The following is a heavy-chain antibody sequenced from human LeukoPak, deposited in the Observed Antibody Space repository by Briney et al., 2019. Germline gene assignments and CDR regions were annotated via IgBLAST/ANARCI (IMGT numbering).Heavy chain of an antibody. V-gene: IGHV3-30*02. CDR3: ARHPELDI. J-gene: IGHJ3*02. Sequence: GGSLRLSCAASGFTFSTYGMHWVRQAPGKGLEWVTFIRYDGSNKYYTDSVKGRFTISRDNSKNTLYLQMNSLRAEDTAVYYCARHPELDIWGQGTMVTVSS. CDR1: GFTFSTYG. CDR2: IRYDGSNK.